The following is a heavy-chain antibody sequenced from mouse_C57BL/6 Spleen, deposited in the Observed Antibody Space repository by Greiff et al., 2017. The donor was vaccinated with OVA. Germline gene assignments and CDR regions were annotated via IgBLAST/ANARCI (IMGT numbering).Heavy chain of an antibody. CDR3: AAGNYEAWFAY. V-gene: IGHV1-82*01. D-gene: IGHD2-1*01. J-gene: IGHJ3*01. Sequence: VQLQQSGPELVKPGASVKISCKASGYAFSSSWMNWVKQRPGKGLEWIGRIYPGDGDTNYNGKFKGKATLTADKSSSTAYMQRSSLTSEDAAVYFCAAGNYEAWFAYWGQGTLVTVSA. CDR2: IYPGDGDT. CDR1: GYAFSSSW.